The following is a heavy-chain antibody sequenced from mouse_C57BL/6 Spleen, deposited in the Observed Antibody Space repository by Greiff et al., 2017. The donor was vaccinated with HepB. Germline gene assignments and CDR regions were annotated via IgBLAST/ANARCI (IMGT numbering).Heavy chain of an antibody. J-gene: IGHJ2*01. CDR3: ARSGYYGNYLDY. V-gene: IGHV1-20*01. CDR2: INPYNGDT. D-gene: IGHD2-1*01. CDR1: GYSFTGYF. Sequence: VQLKESGPELVKPGDSVKISCKASGYSFTGYFMNWVMQSHGKSLEWIGRINPYNGDTFYNQKFKGKATLTVDKSSSTAHMELRSLTSEDSAVYYCARSGYYGNYLDYWGQGTTLTVSS.